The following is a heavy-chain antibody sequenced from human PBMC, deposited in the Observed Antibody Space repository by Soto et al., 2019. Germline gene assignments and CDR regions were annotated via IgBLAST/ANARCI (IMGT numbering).Heavy chain of an antibody. V-gene: IGHV4-34*01. CDR3: ARVWGYSYGSFDY. Sequence: QVQLQQWGAGLLKPSETLSLTCAVYGGSFSGYYWSWIRQPPGKGLEWIGEINHSGSTNYNPSLKRRVTISVDTSKNQFSLKLSSVTAADTAVYYCARVWGYSYGSFDYWGQGTLVTVSS. D-gene: IGHD5-18*01. CDR2: INHSGST. CDR1: GGSFSGYY. J-gene: IGHJ4*02.